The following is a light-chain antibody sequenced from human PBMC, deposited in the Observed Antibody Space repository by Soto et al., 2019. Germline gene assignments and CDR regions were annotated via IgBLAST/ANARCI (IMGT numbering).Light chain of an antibody. Sequence: DIQMTQSPSSLSAFVGDRITITCRASQKISNYLNWYQHKPGKAPKLLIYAASSLKSGVPSRFSGSGSGTDFTLTISSLQPEDFATYYCQQSYHTTWTFGQGTRVEIK. CDR3: QQSYHTTWT. V-gene: IGKV1-39*01. J-gene: IGKJ1*01. CDR2: AAS. CDR1: QKISNY.